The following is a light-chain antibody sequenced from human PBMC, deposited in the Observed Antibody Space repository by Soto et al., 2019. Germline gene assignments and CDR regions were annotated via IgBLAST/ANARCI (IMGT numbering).Light chain of an antibody. J-gene: IGKJ4*01. CDR1: RGFGGS. CDR3: QQRSNWPLT. V-gene: IGKV3-11*01. CDR2: DAS. Sequence: EIELTQSPATLSLSPGERATFSCGAVRGFGGSLAWYQQKPGQAPRLLIYDASNRATGIPARFSGSGSGTDFTLTISSLEPEDFAVYYCQQRSNWPLTFGGGTKVEIK.